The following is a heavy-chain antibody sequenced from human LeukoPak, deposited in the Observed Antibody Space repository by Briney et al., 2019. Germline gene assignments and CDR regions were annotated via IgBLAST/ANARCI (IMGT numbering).Heavy chain of an antibody. Sequence: GASVKVSCKASGYTFTNYYMHWVRQAPGQGLEWLGLITPSGGSTWYAQKFQGRVTMTRDMSTGTDYMELSSLRSEDTAVYYCARDNSVGDYAWWFDPWGQGTLVTVSS. CDR2: ITPSGGST. V-gene: IGHV1-46*01. CDR3: ARDNSVGDYAWWFDP. CDR1: GYTFTNYY. D-gene: IGHD1-26*01. J-gene: IGHJ5*02.